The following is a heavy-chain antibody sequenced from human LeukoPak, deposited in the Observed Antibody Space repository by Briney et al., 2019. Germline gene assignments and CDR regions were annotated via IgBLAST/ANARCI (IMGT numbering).Heavy chain of an antibody. J-gene: IGHJ4*02. V-gene: IGHV4-61*01. CDR3: AREITVTRPFDY. Sequence: PSETLSLTCTVSGGSVSSGSYYWSWIRQPPGKGLEWIGYIYYSGSTNYNPSLKSRVTISVDTSKNQFSLKLSSVTAADTAVYYCAREITVTRPFDYWGPGTLVTVSS. CDR2: IYYSGST. D-gene: IGHD4-17*01. CDR1: GGSVSSGSYY.